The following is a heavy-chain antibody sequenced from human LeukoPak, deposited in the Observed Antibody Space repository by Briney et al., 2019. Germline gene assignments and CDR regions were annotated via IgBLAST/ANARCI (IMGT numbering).Heavy chain of an antibody. CDR1: GYTFTSYG. V-gene: IGHV1-18*01. Sequence: ASVKVSCKASGYTFTSYGISWVRQAPGQGLEWMGWISAYNGNTNYAQKLQGRVTMTTDTSTSTAYMELRSLRSDDTAVYYCARDQYSSSWYDYYYMDVWGKGTTVTVSS. J-gene: IGHJ6*03. CDR3: ARDQYSSSWYDYYYMDV. D-gene: IGHD6-13*01. CDR2: ISAYNGNT.